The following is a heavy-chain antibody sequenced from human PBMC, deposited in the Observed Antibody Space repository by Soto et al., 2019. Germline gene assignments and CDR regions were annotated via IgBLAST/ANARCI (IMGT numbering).Heavy chain of an antibody. J-gene: IGHJ4*02. CDR2: ISGSGGNT. D-gene: IGHD6-13*01. Sequence: EVQLLESGGGLVQPGGSLRLSCAASGFTFSSYAMGWVRQAPGKGLEFVSAISGSGGNTYYADSVKGRFTISRDNSKSTLSRQMNSLRAEDTALYYCAKDLRGFSSTGRIDYWGQGTLVTVSS. CDR1: GFTFSSYA. V-gene: IGHV3-23*01. CDR3: AKDLRGFSSTGRIDY.